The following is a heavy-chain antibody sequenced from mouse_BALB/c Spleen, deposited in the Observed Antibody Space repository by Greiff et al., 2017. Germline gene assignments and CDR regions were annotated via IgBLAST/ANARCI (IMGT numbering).Heavy chain of an antibody. V-gene: IGHV5-17*02. CDR3: ARPLDY. Sequence: EVKLLESGGGLVQPGGSRKLSCAASGFTFSSFGMHWVRQAPEKGLEWVAYISSGSSTINYADTLKGRFTISRDNPKNTLFLQITSLRSEDTAMYYCARPLDYWGQGTLVTVSA. J-gene: IGHJ3*01. CDR1: GFTFSSFG. CDR2: ISSGSSTI.